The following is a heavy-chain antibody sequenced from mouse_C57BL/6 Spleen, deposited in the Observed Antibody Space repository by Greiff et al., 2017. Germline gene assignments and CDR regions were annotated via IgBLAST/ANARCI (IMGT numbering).Heavy chain of an antibody. CDR3: ARGPSYGSSYEWFAY. CDR2: ISSGSSTI. D-gene: IGHD1-1*01. Sequence: EVKVVESGGGLVKPGGSLKLSCAASGFTFSDYGLHWVRQAPEKGLEWVAYISSGSSTIYYADTVKGRFTISRDNAKKTLFLQMTSLRSEDTAMYYCARGPSYGSSYEWFAYWGQGTLGTVSA. CDR1: GFTFSDYG. J-gene: IGHJ3*01. V-gene: IGHV5-17*01.